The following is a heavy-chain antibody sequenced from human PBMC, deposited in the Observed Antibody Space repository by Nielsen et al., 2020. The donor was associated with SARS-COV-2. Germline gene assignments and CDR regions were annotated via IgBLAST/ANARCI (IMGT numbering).Heavy chain of an antibody. CDR3: ARDVAYSSSIYYYYYMDV. D-gene: IGHD6-6*01. V-gene: IGHV3-21*01. J-gene: IGHJ6*03. Sequence: WIRQPPGKGLEWVSSISSSSSYIYYADSVKGRFTIFRDNAKNSLYLQMNSLRAEDTAVYYCARDVAYSSSIYYYYYMDVWGKGTTVTVSS. CDR2: ISSSSSYI.